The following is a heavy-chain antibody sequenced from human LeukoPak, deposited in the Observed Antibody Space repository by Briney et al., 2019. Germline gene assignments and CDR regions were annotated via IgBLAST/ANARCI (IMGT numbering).Heavy chain of an antibody. D-gene: IGHD3-10*01. V-gene: IGHV1-8*01. J-gene: IGHJ4*02. CDR1: GYTFTSYD. Sequence: ASVKVSCKASGYTFTSYDINWVRQATRQGPEWMGWMNPNSGNTGYAQKFQGRVTMTRDTSTSTVYMELSSLRSEDTAVYYCARGGGIWFGELLALDYWGQGTLVTVSS. CDR3: ARGGGIWFGELLALDY. CDR2: MNPNSGNT.